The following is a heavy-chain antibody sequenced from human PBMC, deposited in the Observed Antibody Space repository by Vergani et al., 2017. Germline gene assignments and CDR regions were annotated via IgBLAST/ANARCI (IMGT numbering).Heavy chain of an antibody. V-gene: IGHV3-9*01. J-gene: IGHJ4*02. CDR1: GFTFDAYA. Sequence: EVQLVESGGGLVQPGRSLRLSCAASGFTFDAYAMHWVRQAPGKGLEWVSGISWNSGSIGYADSVKGRFTISRDNAKNSLYMQMNSLRAEDTALYYCAKDGIGELGVESSIDYWGQGTLVTVSS. D-gene: IGHD3-10*01. CDR2: ISWNSGSI. CDR3: AKDGIGELGVESSIDY.